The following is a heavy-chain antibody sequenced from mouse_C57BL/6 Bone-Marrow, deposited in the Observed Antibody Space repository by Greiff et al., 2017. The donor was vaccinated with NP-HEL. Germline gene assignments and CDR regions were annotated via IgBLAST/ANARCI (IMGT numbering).Heavy chain of an antibody. Sequence: QVQLQQSGAELVRPGASVKLSCKASGYTFTDYYINWVKQRPGQGLEWIARIYPGSGNTYYNEKFKGKATLTAEKSSSTAYMQLSSLTSEDSAVYFCARGYYGSRYYFDYWGQGTTLTVSS. J-gene: IGHJ2*01. CDR3: ARGYYGSRYYFDY. V-gene: IGHV1-76*01. CDR2: IYPGSGNT. D-gene: IGHD1-1*01. CDR1: GYTFTDYY.